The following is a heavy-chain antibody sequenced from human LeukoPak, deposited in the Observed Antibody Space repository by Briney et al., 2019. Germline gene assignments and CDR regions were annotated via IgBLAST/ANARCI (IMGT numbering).Heavy chain of an antibody. CDR3: AKVTFLRYSGGYYFPPRSTQTQTIDY. J-gene: IGHJ4*02. Sequence: GGSLRLSCAASGFTFSSYAMSWVRQAPGKGLEWVSAISGSGGSTYYADSVKGRFTISRDNSKNTLYLQMNSLRAEDTAVYYCAKVTFLRYSGGYYFPPRSTQTQTIDYWGQGTLVTVSS. V-gene: IGHV3-23*01. CDR1: GFTFSSYA. CDR2: ISGSGGST. D-gene: IGHD1-26*01.